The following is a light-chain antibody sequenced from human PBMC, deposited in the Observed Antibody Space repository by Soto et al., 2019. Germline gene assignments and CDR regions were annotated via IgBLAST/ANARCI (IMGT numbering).Light chain of an antibody. CDR3: KESYSTPSVT. Sequence: DIQMTQSPSSMSASVGDRVTITCRASQSISAYLNWYQQKPGKAPKLLIYAASSLQSGVPSRFSGSGSGTDFTLTISSLQPEDFATYYCKESYSTPSVTFGPGNKV. CDR1: QSISAY. V-gene: IGKV1-39*01. CDR2: AAS. J-gene: IGKJ3*01.